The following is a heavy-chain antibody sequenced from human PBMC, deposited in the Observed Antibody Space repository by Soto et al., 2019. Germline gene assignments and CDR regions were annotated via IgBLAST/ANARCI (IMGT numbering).Heavy chain of an antibody. CDR1: GFTFSSYA. J-gene: IGHJ1*01. V-gene: IGHV3-23*01. CDR3: ANDPITIFGVVHKYFQH. Sequence: GGSLRLSCAASGFTFSSYAMSWVRQAPGKGLEWVSAISGSGGSTYYADSVKGRFTISRDNSKNTLYLQMNSLRAEDTAVYYCANDPITIFGVVHKYFQHWGQGTLVTVSS. D-gene: IGHD3-3*01. CDR2: ISGSGGST.